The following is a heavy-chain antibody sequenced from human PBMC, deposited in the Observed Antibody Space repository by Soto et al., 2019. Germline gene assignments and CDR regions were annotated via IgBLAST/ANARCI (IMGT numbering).Heavy chain of an antibody. CDR3: AKELLRLGESLERYFDY. J-gene: IGHJ4*02. V-gene: IGHV3-23*01. D-gene: IGHD3-10*01. Sequence: GGSLRLSCAASGFTFSTYAMSWVRQAPGKGLEWVSAISGSGSSRYYADSAKGRFTISRDNSKNTLFLQLNSLTAEDTAVYYCAKELLRLGESLERYFDYWGQGTLVTVSS. CDR1: GFTFSTYA. CDR2: ISGSGSSR.